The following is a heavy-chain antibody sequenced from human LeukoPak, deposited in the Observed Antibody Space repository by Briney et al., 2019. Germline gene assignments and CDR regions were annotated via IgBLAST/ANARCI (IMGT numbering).Heavy chain of an antibody. CDR1: GGSFSGYY. J-gene: IGHJ6*02. CDR2: INHSGST. CDR3: ACSSTNYYYYGMDV. Sequence: PSETLSLTCAVYGGSFSGYYWSWIRQPPGKGLEWIGEINHSGSTNYNPSLKSRVTISVDTSKNQFSLKLSSVTAAATAVYYCACSSTNYYYYGMDVWGQGTTVTVSS. V-gene: IGHV4-34*01. D-gene: IGHD2-2*01.